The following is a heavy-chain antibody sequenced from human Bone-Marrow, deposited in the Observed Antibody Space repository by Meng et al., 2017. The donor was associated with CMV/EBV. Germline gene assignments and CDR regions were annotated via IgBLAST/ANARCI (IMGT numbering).Heavy chain of an antibody. J-gene: IGHJ6*02. D-gene: IGHD2-2*01. CDR1: GFTFSNGW. Sequence: GESLKISCAASGFTFSNGWMSWVRQAPGKGLEWVGRSKSKTDGGTTDYAAPVKGRFTISRDDSKNTLYLQMSSLKTEDTAVYYCTTDYTNPWRRYCSSTSCYPTPWYYYGMDVWGQGTTVTVSS. CDR2: SKSKTDGGTT. V-gene: IGHV3-15*01. CDR3: TTDYTNPWRRYCSSTSCYPTPWYYYGMDV.